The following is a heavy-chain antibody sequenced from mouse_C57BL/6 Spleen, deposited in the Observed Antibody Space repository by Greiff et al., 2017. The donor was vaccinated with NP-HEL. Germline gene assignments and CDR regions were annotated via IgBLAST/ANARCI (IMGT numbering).Heavy chain of an antibody. V-gene: IGHV1-15*01. CDR2: IDPETGGT. Sequence: VQLQQSGAELVRPGASVTLSCKASGYTFTDYEMHWVKQTPVHGLEWIGAIDPETGGTAYNQKFKGKAILTADKSSSTAYMELRSLTSEDSAVYYCTYYDYDEGFAYWGQGTLVTVSA. J-gene: IGHJ3*01. D-gene: IGHD2-4*01. CDR3: TYYDYDEGFAY. CDR1: GYTFTDYE.